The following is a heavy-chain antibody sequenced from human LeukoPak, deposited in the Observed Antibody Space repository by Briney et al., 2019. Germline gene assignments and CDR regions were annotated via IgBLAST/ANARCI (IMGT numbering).Heavy chain of an antibody. CDR2: INHSENT. J-gene: IGHJ4*02. V-gene: IGHV4-39*01. Sequence: PSETLSLTCTVSGGSISSSSYYWGWIRQPPGKGLEWIGEINHSENTDYNPSLKSRVTISVDTSKNQLSLKLSSVTAADTAVYYCARHLRWRTSFSPFDYWGQGTLVTVSS. CDR3: ARHLRWRTSFSPFDY. CDR1: GGSISSSSYY. D-gene: IGHD3/OR15-3a*01.